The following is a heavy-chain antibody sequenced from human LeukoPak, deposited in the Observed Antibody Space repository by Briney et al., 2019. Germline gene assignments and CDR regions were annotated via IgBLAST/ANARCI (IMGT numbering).Heavy chain of an antibody. Sequence: SVKDSCKASGGTFSSYAISWVRQAPGQELEWMGRILHTVGIANYARKFQGRVTITADKSPSTAYMELSSLRSEDTAVYYCARVPLYSYGAFDYWGQGTLVTVSS. V-gene: IGHV1-69*04. D-gene: IGHD5-18*01. CDR2: ILHTVGIA. CDR1: GGTFSSYA. J-gene: IGHJ4*02. CDR3: ARVPLYSYGAFDY.